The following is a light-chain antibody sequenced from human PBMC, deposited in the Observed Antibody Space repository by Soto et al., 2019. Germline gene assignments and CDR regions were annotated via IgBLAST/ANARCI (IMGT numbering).Light chain of an antibody. J-gene: IGLJ1*01. CDR2: EVS. Sequence: QSALTQPPSASGSLGQSVTIPCTGTSSDVGAYDYVSWYQQHPGKAPKLMIYEVSNRPSGVSNRFSGSKSGNTASLTISGLQAEDEADYYCSSYTSSSTPYVFGTGTKLTVL. CDR3: SSYTSSSTPYV. V-gene: IGLV2-14*01. CDR1: SSDVGAYDY.